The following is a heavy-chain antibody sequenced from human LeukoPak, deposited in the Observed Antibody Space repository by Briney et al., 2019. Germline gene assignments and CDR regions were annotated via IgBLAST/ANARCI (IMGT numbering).Heavy chain of an antibody. D-gene: IGHD6-13*01. CDR2: ISSSSSTI. V-gene: IGHV3-48*01. CDR1: GFTFSSYS. CDR3: AKDLSVAAAGTGVDYYYYMDV. Sequence: GGSLRLSCAASGFTFSSYSMNWVRQAPGKGLEWVSYISSSSSTIYYADSVKGRFTISRDNAKNSLYLQMNSLRAEDTAVYYCAKDLSVAAAGTGVDYYYYMDVWGKGTTVTVSS. J-gene: IGHJ6*03.